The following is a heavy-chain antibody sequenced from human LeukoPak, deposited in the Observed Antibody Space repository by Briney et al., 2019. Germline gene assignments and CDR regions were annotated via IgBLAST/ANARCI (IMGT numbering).Heavy chain of an antibody. J-gene: IGHJ4*02. CDR1: GGSFGGSGHY. Sequence: SETLSLTCTVSGGSFGGSGHYWGWIRQPPGKGLEWIGSIYYSGSIYHNPSLQSRVTISVDTSKNEIFLKLTFVAGADTAVYYCARHNSAGYSYVYQYWRQGTLLTVPS. CDR3: ARHNSAGYSYVYQY. CDR2: IYYSGSI. V-gene: IGHV4-39*01. D-gene: IGHD5-18*01.